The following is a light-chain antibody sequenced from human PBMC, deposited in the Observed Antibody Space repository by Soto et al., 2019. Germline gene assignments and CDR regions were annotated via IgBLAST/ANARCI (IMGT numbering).Light chain of an antibody. Sequence: EIGLTQSPATLSLSPAERATLSCRASQSVSSYLAWYQQKPGQAPRLLIYDASNRATGIPARFSGSGSGTDFTLTISSLEPEDFAVYYCQQRSNWPITFGQGTRLEIK. CDR3: QQRSNWPIT. CDR2: DAS. CDR1: QSVSSY. V-gene: IGKV3-11*01. J-gene: IGKJ5*01.